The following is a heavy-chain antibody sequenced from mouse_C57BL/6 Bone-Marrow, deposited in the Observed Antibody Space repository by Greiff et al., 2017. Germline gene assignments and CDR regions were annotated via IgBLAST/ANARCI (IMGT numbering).Heavy chain of an antibody. J-gene: IGHJ4*01. CDR3: ARDYYGYDDYYAMDY. CDR2: IYPGSGST. D-gene: IGHD2-2*01. V-gene: IGHV1-55*01. Sequence: VQLQQPGAELVKPGASVKMSCKASGYTFTSYWITWVKQRPGQGLEWIGDIYPGSGSTNYNEKFKSKATLTVDTSSSTAYMQLSSLTSEDSAVYYCARDYYGYDDYYAMDYWGQGTSVTVSS. CDR1: GYTFTSYW.